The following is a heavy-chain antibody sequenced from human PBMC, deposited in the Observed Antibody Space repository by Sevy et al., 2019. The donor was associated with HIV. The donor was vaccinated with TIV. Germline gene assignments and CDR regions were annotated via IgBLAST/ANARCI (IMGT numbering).Heavy chain of an antibody. V-gene: IGHV3-7*03. CDR1: GFTFSSYW. J-gene: IGHJ3*02. D-gene: IGHD3-16*02. CDR3: ARDEVMITFGGVIGNPHAFDI. CDR2: IKQDGSEK. Sequence: GGSLRLSCAASGFTFSSYWMSWVRQAPGKGLEWVANIKQDGSEKYYVDSVKGQFTISRDNAKNSLYLQMNSLRAEDTTVYYCARDEVMITFGGVIGNPHAFDIWGQGTMVTVSS.